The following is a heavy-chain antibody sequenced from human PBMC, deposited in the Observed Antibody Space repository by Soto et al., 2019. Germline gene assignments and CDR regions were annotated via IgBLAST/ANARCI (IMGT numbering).Heavy chain of an antibody. CDR2: IIPIFGTA. CDR3: AGDATDGIAVAGTQGMDV. V-gene: IGHV1-69*13. CDR1: GGTFSSYA. D-gene: IGHD6-19*01. Sequence: GASVKVSCKASGGTFSSYAISWVRQAPGQGLEWMGGIIPIFGTANYAQKFQGRVTITADESTSTAYMELSSLRSEDTAVYYCAGDATDGIAVAGTQGMDVWGQGTTVTVSS. J-gene: IGHJ6*02.